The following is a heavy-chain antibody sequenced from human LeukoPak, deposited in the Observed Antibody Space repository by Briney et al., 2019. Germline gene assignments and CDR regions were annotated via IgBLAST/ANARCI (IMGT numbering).Heavy chain of an antibody. D-gene: IGHD5-12*01. CDR1: GFTFSSYG. CDR2: ISYDGSNK. Sequence: TGGSLRLSCAASGFTFSSYGMHWVRQAPGKGLEWVAVISYDGSNKYYADSVKGRFTISRDNSKNTLYLQMNSLRAEDTAVYYCAKASFEGYSGYYFDYWGQGTLVTVSS. CDR3: AKASFEGYSGYYFDY. V-gene: IGHV3-30*18. J-gene: IGHJ4*02.